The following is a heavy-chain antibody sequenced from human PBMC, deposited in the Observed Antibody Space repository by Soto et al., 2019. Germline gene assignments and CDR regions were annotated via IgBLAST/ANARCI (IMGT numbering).Heavy chain of an antibody. J-gene: IGHJ3*02. CDR3: ARGNIRGSGYDFWSGENAFDI. CDR2: INSDGSST. V-gene: IGHV3-74*01. D-gene: IGHD3-3*01. CDR1: GFTFSSYW. Sequence: PVGSLRLSCAASGFTFSSYWMHWVRQAPGKGLVWVSRINSDGSSTSYADSVKGRFTISRDNAKNTLYLQMNSLRAEDTAVYYCARGNIRGSGYDFWSGENAFDIWGQGTMVTVSS.